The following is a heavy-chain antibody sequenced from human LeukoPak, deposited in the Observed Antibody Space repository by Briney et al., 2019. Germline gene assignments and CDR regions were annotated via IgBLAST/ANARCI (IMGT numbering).Heavy chain of an antibody. Sequence: ASVEVSCKASGYTFTSYYMHWVRQAPGQGLEWMGTINPSGGSTSYAQKFQGRVTMTRDTSTSTVYMELSSLRSEDTAVYYCAFTYSSSYGLDYWGQGTLVTVSS. V-gene: IGHV1-46*01. CDR1: GYTFTSYY. CDR3: AFTYSSSYGLDY. J-gene: IGHJ4*02. CDR2: INPSGGST. D-gene: IGHD6-13*01.